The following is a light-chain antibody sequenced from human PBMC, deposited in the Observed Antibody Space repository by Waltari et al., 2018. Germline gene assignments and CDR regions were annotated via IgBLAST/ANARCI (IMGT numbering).Light chain of an antibody. CDR1: SSDVVGYNL. V-gene: IGLV2-14*01. Sequence: QSALTQPASVSGSPGQSITISCTGTSSDVVGYNLVSWHQQHPGKAPKPRIYEVSNRASRVSNRFTCSKSGNTASLTISWLQAEDEADYYCTSYITTRGDWVFGGGTKLTVL. J-gene: IGLJ3*02. CDR3: TSYITTRGDWV. CDR2: EVS.